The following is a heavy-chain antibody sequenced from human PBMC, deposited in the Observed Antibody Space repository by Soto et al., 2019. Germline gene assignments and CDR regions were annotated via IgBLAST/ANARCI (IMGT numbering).Heavy chain of an antibody. CDR1: GFPFSGYA. J-gene: IGHJ4*01. Sequence: LRLSCTTSGFPFSGYAMTWVRQAPGKGLEWVSGISGSGGSTQYADSVKGRFTISRDNSKNTLYLQMNSLRAEDAAVYYCAKGGHSCTYYGGNVFAYWGQGTPVPGSS. V-gene: IGHV3-23*01. CDR3: AKGGHSCTYYGGNVFAY. CDR2: ISGSGGST. D-gene: IGHD1-26*01.